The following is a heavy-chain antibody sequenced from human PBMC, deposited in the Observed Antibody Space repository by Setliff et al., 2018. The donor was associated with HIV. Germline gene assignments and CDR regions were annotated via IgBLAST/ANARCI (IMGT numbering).Heavy chain of an antibody. Sequence: SETLSLTCTVSGGSINGYYWSWIRQPAGKGLEWIGRIYSSGSTNYNPSLKSRVTMSVDTSKNQISLKLSSVTAADTAMYYCARRMAAGTFDYWGQGTLVTVSS. D-gene: IGHD6-13*01. CDR3: ARRMAAGTFDY. J-gene: IGHJ4*02. CDR2: IYSSGST. CDR1: GGSINGYY. V-gene: IGHV4-4*07.